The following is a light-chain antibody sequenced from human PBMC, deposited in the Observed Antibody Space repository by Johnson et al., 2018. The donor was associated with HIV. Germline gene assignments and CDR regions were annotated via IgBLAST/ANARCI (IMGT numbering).Light chain of an antibody. CDR2: DNN. V-gene: IGLV1-51*01. Sequence: QSVLTQPPSVSAAPGQKVTISCSGSSSNIGNNYVSWYQQLQGTAPKLLIYDNNKRPSGIPDRFSGSKSGPSATLGITGLPTGDEADYYCGTWDSSLSAGVFGTGTKVTVL. CDR3: GTWDSSLSAGV. CDR1: SSNIGNNY. J-gene: IGLJ1*01.